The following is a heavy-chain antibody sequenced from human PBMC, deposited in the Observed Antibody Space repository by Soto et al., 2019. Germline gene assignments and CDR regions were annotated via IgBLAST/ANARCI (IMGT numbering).Heavy chain of an antibody. V-gene: IGHV4-59*01. CDR1: GGSISNYY. D-gene: IGHD2-21*02. CDR2: IYYSGST. J-gene: IGHJ4*02. Sequence: QVQLQESGPRLVKPSETLSLTCIVSGGSISNYYWSWIRQPPGKGLEWIGYIYYSGSTNYNPSLQSRVTTSVDTSKNQFSLKLSSVTAAATAVYYCARAVSTATAPFDYWGQGTLVTVSS. CDR3: ARAVSTATAPFDY.